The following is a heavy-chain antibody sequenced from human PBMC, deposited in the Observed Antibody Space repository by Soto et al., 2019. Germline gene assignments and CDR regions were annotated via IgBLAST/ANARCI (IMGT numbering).Heavy chain of an antibody. Sequence: QVQLVESGGGVAQPGRSLRLSCAASGFTFSSYGMHWVRQAPGKGLEWVAVIWYDGSNKYYADSVKGRFTISRDNSKNTLYLQMNSLRAEDTAVYYCARDTSAWELLQHDHAFDIWGQGTMVTVSS. V-gene: IGHV3-33*01. CDR3: ARDTSAWELLQHDHAFDI. CDR1: GFTFSSYG. D-gene: IGHD1-26*01. CDR2: IWYDGSNK. J-gene: IGHJ3*02.